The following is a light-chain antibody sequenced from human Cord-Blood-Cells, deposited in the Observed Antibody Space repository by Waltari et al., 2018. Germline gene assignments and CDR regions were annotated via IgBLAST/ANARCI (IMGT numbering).Light chain of an antibody. CDR2: EGS. Sequence: QSALTQPASVSGSPGQSITISCTGTSSDVGGYNLVSWYQQHPGKAPKLMSYEGSNRPSGVSNRFSGYKSGNTASLTLAGLQAEDEADYYCCSYAGRVFGGGTKLTVL. V-gene: IGLV2-23*01. CDR1: SSDVGGYNL. J-gene: IGLJ3*02. CDR3: CSYAGRV.